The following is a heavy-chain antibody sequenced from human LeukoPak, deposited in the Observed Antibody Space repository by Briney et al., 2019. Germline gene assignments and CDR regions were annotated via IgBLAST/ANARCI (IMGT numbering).Heavy chain of an antibody. Sequence: PGGSLRPSCAASGFTFSNYGMNWVRQAPRKGLEWVSYIISSSTTIYYADSVKGRFTISRDNAKNSLFLQMNSLRAEDTAVYYCARIRGSYATFD. CDR2: IISSSTTI. CDR3: ARIRGSYATFD. CDR1: GFTFSNYG. D-gene: IGHD1-26*01. V-gene: IGHV3-48*01. J-gene: IGHJ4*01.